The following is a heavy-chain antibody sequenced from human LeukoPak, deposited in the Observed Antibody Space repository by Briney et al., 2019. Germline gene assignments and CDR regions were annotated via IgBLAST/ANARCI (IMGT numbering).Heavy chain of an antibody. D-gene: IGHD3-10*01. CDR3: GNNYGSGSLRVDY. Sequence: PGGSLRLSCAASGFTFSSYAMTWVRQAPGKGLEWVSSISSSSTYTYYADLVKGRFTIARDNAKNSLYLQMNSLRAEDTAVYYCGNNYGSGSLRVDYWGQGTPVTVSS. V-gene: IGHV3-21*01. J-gene: IGHJ4*02. CDR2: ISSSSTYT. CDR1: GFTFSSYA.